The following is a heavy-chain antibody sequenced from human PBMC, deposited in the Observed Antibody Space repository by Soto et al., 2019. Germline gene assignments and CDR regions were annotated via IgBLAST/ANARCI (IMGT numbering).Heavy chain of an antibody. V-gene: IGHV3-73*01. J-gene: IGHJ4*02. CDR2: IRSKANSYAT. Sequence: GGSLRLSCAASGFTFSGSAMHWVRQASGKGLEWVGRIRSKANSYATAYAASVKGRFTISRDDSKNTAYLQMNSLKTEDTAVYYGTRRAFGSGWYSYWGQGTLVTVS. D-gene: IGHD6-19*01. CDR1: GFTFSGSA. CDR3: TRRAFGSGWYSY.